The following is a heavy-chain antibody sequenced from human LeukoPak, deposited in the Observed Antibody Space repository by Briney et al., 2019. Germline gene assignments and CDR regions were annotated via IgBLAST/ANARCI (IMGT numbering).Heavy chain of an antibody. D-gene: IGHD3-9*01. Sequence: PSETLSLTCAVSGGSISSGGYSWGWIRQPPGKGLEWIGYIYHSGSTYYNPSLKSRVTISVDRSKNQFSLKLSSVTAADTAVYYCGRAVLRYFDWLLGVAFDYWGQGTLVTGSS. CDR3: GRAVLRYFDWLLGVAFDY. V-gene: IGHV4-30-2*01. J-gene: IGHJ4*02. CDR2: IYHSGST. CDR1: GGSISSGGYS.